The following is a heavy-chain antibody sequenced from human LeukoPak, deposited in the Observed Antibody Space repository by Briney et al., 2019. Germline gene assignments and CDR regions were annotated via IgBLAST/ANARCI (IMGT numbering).Heavy chain of an antibody. CDR1: GGSISSSSYY. D-gene: IGHD3-22*01. J-gene: IGHJ4*02. CDR2: IYYSGST. V-gene: IGHV4-39*01. CDR3: ASLYLYYYDSSGYLG. Sequence: SETLSLTCTVSGGSISSSSYYWGWIRQPPGKGLEWIGSIYYSGSTYYNPSLESRVTISVDTSKNQFSLKLSSVTAADTAVYYCASLYLYYYDSSGYLGWGQGTLVTVSS.